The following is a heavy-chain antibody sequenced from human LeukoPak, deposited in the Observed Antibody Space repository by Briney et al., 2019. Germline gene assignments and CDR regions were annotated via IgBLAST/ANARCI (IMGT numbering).Heavy chain of an antibody. CDR2: INPNSGGT. Sequence: ASVKVSCKASGYTFTGYYMHWVRRAPGQGLEWMGWINPNSGGTNYAQKFQGRVTMTRDTSISTAYMELSRLRSDDTAVYYCARDQYYDFWSGYYLQFDYWGQGTLVTVSS. V-gene: IGHV1-2*02. CDR3: ARDQYYDFWSGYYLQFDY. J-gene: IGHJ4*02. D-gene: IGHD3-3*01. CDR1: GYTFTGYY.